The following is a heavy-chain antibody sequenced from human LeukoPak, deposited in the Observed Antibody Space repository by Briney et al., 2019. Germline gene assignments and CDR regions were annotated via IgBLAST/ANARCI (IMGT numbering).Heavy chain of an antibody. CDR2: IYYSGST. Sequence: SETLSLTCSVSGGSISSYYWGWIRQPPGKGLEWIGSIYYSGSTYYNPSLKSRVTISVDTSKNQFSLKLSSVTAADTAVYYCARLHPSIAAGSVGDYWGQGTLVTVSS. CDR1: GGSISSYY. D-gene: IGHD6-13*01. J-gene: IGHJ4*02. V-gene: IGHV4-39*01. CDR3: ARLHPSIAAGSVGDY.